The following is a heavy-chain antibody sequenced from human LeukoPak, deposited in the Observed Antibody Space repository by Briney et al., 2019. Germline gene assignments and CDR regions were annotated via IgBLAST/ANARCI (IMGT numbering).Heavy chain of an antibody. D-gene: IGHD2-15*01. Sequence: PSETLSLTCTVSGGSISSGDYYWSWIRQPPGKGLEWIGYIYYSGSTYYNPSLKSRVTISVDTSKNQFSLKLSSVTAADTAVYYCARAATGYYFDYWSQGTLVTVSS. CDR3: ARAATGYYFDY. J-gene: IGHJ4*02. V-gene: IGHV4-30-4*01. CDR2: IYYSGST. CDR1: GGSISSGDYY.